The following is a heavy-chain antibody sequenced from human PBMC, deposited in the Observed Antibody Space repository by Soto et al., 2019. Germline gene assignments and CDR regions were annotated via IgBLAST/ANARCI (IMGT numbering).Heavy chain of an antibody. D-gene: IGHD6-13*01. Sequence: EVQLVESGGGLVQPGGSLRLSCAASGFTFSSYSMNWVRQAPGKGLEWVSYISSSSSTIYYADSVKGRFTISRDNAKNSLYLQMNSLRAEDTAVYYCARAAAGTTFPYYYYYYKDVWGKGTTVTVSS. CDR3: ARAAAGTTFPYYYYYYKDV. J-gene: IGHJ6*03. CDR2: ISSSSSTI. CDR1: GFTFSSYS. V-gene: IGHV3-48*01.